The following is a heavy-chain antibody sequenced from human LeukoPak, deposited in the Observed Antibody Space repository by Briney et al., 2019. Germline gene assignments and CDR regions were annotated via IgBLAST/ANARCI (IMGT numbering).Heavy chain of an antibody. J-gene: IGHJ3*02. V-gene: IGHV4-39*01. CDR3: ARHSELSRNDAFDI. D-gene: IGHD1-14*01. CDR2: IYYSGST. Sequence: PSETLSLTCTVSGGSSSSSSYYWGWIRQPPGKGLEWIGSIYYSGSTYYNPSLKSRVTISVDTSKNQFSLKLSSVTAADTAVYYCARHSELSRNDAFDIWGQGTMVTVSS. CDR1: GGSSSSSSYY.